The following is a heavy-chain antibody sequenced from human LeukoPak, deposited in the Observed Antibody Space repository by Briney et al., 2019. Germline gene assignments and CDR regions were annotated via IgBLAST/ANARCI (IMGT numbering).Heavy chain of an antibody. D-gene: IGHD4-11*01. V-gene: IGHV4-38-2*01. J-gene: IGHJ3*02. CDR3: ASRVTVTNAFDI. CDR1: GYSISSGYY. CDR2: IYHSGST. Sequence: PSETLSLTCAVSGYSISSGYYWGWIRQPPGKGLEWIGSIYHSGSTYCNPSLKSRVTISVDTSKNQFSLKLSSVTAADTAVYYCASRVTVTNAFDIWGQGTMVTVSS.